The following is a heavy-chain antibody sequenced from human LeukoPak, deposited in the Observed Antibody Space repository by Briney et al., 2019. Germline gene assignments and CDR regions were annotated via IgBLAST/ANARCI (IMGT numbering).Heavy chain of an antibody. CDR1: GHTLTELS. CDR3: ATYDILTGYSLTRLWYLDY. D-gene: IGHD3-9*01. V-gene: IGHV1-24*01. CDR2: FDPEDGET. Sequence: VASVKVSCKVSGHTLTELSMHWVRQAPGKGLEWMGGFDPEDGETIYAQKFQGRVTMTEDTSTDTAYMELSSLRSEDTAVYYCATYDILTGYSLTRLWYLDYWGQGTLVTVSS. J-gene: IGHJ4*02.